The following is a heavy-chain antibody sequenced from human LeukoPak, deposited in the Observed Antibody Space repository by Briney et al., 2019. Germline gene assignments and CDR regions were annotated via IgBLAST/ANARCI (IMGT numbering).Heavy chain of an antibody. D-gene: IGHD6-19*01. CDR3: AKGSGWAQQHAFDI. V-gene: IGHV3-30*02. Sequence: GGSLRLSCAASGFTFSSYGMHWVRQAPGKGLEWVAFIRYDGSNKYYADSVKGRFAISRDNSKNTLYLQMNSLRAEDTAVYYCAKGSGWAQQHAFDIWGQGTMVTVSS. CDR2: IRYDGSNK. CDR1: GFTFSSYG. J-gene: IGHJ3*02.